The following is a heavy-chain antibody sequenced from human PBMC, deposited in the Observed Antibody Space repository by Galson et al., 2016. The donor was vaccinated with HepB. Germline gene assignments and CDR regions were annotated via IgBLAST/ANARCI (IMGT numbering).Heavy chain of an antibody. D-gene: IGHD1-1*01. CDR1: GFVFSNFG. CDR3: AKERLVRRIFDH. Sequence: SLRLSCAASGFVFSNFGLSWVRQAPGKGLEWVASTSTRRTTYYSDSVQGRFTISRDNSNNTLYLQMKGLRAEDTAVYYCAKERLVRRIFDHWGQGTLLTVSS. V-gene: IGHV3-23*01. J-gene: IGHJ4*02. CDR2: TSTRRTT.